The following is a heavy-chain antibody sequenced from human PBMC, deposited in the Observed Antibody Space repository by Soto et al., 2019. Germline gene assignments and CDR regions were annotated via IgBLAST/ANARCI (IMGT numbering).Heavy chain of an antibody. CDR2: ISGSGGST. CDR3: AKSSRGYKDAFDI. Sequence: PGGSLRLSCAASGFTFSSYSMNWVRQAPGKGLEWVSAISGSGGSTYYADSVKGRFTISRDNSKNTLYLQMNSLRAEDTAVYYCAKSSRGYKDAFDIWGQGTMVTVSS. CDR1: GFTFSSYS. V-gene: IGHV3-23*01. J-gene: IGHJ3*02. D-gene: IGHD5-18*01.